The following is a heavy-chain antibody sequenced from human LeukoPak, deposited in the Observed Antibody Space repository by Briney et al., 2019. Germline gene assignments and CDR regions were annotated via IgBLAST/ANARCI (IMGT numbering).Heavy chain of an antibody. CDR2: IYTSGST. J-gene: IGHJ2*01. CDR3: ARGCSSTSCYTGYSDL. Sequence: PSETLSLTCTVSGGSISSYYWSWIQQPAGKGLEWIGRIYTSGSTNYNPSLKSRVTMSVDTSKNQFSLKLSSVTAADTAVYYCARGCSSTSCYTGYSDLWGRGTLVTVSS. CDR1: GGSISSYY. D-gene: IGHD2-2*02. V-gene: IGHV4-4*07.